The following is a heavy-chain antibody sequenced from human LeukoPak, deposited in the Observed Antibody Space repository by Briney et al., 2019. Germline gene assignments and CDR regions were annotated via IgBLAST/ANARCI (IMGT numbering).Heavy chain of an antibody. CDR2: IYHSGST. D-gene: IGHD4-17*01. V-gene: IGHV4-4*02. CDR3: ARETSGDYARVPLWYFDY. CDR1: GGSISSSNW. Sequence: PSETLSLTCAVSGGSISSSNWWSWVRQPPGKGLEWIGEIYHSGSTNYNPSLKSRVTISVDTSKNQFSLKLSSVTAADTAVYYCARETSGDYARVPLWYFDYWGQGTLVTVSS. J-gene: IGHJ4*02.